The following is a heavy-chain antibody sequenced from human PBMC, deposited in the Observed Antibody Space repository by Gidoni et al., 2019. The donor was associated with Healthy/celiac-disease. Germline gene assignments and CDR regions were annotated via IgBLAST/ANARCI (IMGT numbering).Heavy chain of an antibody. CDR3: ARDTYYYDSSGYYHSPFDY. CDR2: ISSSSSYI. Sequence: EVQLVESGGGLVKPGVSLRLSCAASGFTFSSYSMNWVRQAPGKGLEWVSSISSSSSYIYYADSVKGRFTISRDNAKNSLYLKMNSRRAEDTAVYYCARDTYYYDSSGYYHSPFDYWGQGTLVTVSS. J-gene: IGHJ4*02. V-gene: IGHV3-21*01. CDR1: GFTFSSYS. D-gene: IGHD3-22*01.